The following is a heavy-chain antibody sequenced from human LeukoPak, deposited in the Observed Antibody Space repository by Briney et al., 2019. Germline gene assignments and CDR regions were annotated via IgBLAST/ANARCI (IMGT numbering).Heavy chain of an antibody. CDR1: GYSISSDYY. D-gene: IGHD1-1*01. CDR3: ARYVPVKTGTTRASFDY. CDR2: VSHSGST. Sequence: SETLSLTCTVSGYSISSDYYWGWIRQPPGKGLEWIASVSHSGSTYYNPSLKSRVTISVDTSKSQFSLNLRSVTAADTAVYYCARYVPVKTGTTRASFDYWGQGTLVTVSS. V-gene: IGHV4-38-2*02. J-gene: IGHJ4*02.